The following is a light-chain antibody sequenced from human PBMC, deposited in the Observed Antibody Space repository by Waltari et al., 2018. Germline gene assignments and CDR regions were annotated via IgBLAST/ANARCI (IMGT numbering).Light chain of an antibody. V-gene: IGLV10-54*04. CDR2: RNN. CDR3: TAWDNNLSAYL. J-gene: IGLJ1*01. CDR1: RNNVGNQG. Sequence: QAGLTQPPSVSKNLRQTATLTCTRNRNNVGNQGAAWLQKHQGHPPKLHSDRNNNRPSGISERFSASRSGNTATLTITGLQPEDEAHYYCTAWDNNLSAYLFGTGTEVTVL.